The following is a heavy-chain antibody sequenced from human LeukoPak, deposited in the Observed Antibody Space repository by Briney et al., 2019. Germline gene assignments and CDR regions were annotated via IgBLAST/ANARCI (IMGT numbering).Heavy chain of an antibody. V-gene: IGHV3-74*01. CDR3: VSFYETY. D-gene: IGHD2-2*01. CDR1: GFTFSGFW. J-gene: IGHJ4*02. CDR2: INSDGSWT. Sequence: GGSLRLSCAVSGFTFSGFWMSWSRQAPGKGLLWVSHINSDGSWTTYADSVKGRFTISKDNAKNTVYLQMNNLRAEDTAVYYCVSFYETYWGRGTLVTVSS.